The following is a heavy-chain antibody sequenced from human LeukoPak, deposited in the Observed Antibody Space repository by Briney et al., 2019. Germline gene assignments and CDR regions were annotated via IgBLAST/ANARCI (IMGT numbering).Heavy chain of an antibody. CDR1: GFTFSSYG. V-gene: IGHV3-30*18. Sequence: PGRSLRLSCAASGFTFSSYGMHWVRQAPGKGLEWVAVISHDGSDSHYADSVKGRFTISRDNSKNTVYLQMSSLRPEDTAVYFCAKELYFGSGSYPGYWGQGTLVRVSS. CDR2: ISHDGSDS. J-gene: IGHJ4*02. D-gene: IGHD3-10*01. CDR3: AKELYFGSGSYPGY.